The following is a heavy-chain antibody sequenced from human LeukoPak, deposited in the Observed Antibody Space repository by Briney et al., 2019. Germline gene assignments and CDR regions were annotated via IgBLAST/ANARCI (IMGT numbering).Heavy chain of an antibody. Sequence: GGSLRLSCAASGFTFSSYSMNWVRQAPGKGLEWVSYISSSSSTIYYADSVKGRFTISRDNAKNSLYLQMDSLRAEDTAVYYCARDSDSNYATADYWGQGTLVTVSS. CDR1: GFTFSSYS. J-gene: IGHJ4*02. CDR3: ARDSDSNYATADY. D-gene: IGHD4-11*01. V-gene: IGHV3-48*01. CDR2: ISSSSSTI.